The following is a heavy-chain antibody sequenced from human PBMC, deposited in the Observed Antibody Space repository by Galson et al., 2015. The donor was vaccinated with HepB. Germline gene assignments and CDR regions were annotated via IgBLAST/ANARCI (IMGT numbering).Heavy chain of an antibody. D-gene: IGHD6-19*01. CDR2: ITYDGSNT. CDR3: AKDKPWLSYYYYGLDV. CDR1: GFTFSSYG. Sequence: SLRLSCAATGFTFSSYGMNWVRQAPGKGLEWVAVITYDGSNTYYADSVKGRFTISRDNSKNTLYLQMNSLRAEDTAVYYCAKDKPWLSYYYYGLDVWGQGTTVTVSS. V-gene: IGHV3-30*18. J-gene: IGHJ6*02.